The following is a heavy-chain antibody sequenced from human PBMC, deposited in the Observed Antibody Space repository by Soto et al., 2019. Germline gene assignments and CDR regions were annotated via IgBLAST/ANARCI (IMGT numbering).Heavy chain of an antibody. CDR1: GGSISSSSYY. CDR2: IYYNGSA. D-gene: IGHD5-18*01. V-gene: IGHV4-30-4*01. Sequence: SETLSLTCTVSGGSISSSSYYWSWIRQPPGEGLEWIGYIYYNGSAYYNPSLMSRLTMSVDTSKNEFSLNLNSLTAADTAAYFCASELSGSSYGTGEVYWGQGTLVTVSS. CDR3: ASELSGSSYGTGEVY. J-gene: IGHJ4*02.